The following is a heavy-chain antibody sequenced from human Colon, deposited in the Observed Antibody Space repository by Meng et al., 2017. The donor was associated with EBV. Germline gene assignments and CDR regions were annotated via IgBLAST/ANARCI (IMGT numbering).Heavy chain of an antibody. CDR3: ASSDYYRSDY. V-gene: IGHV4-34*01. CDR1: GGSFSGYY. CDR2: INHSGST. Sequence: QVQLQQWGAGLLKPSXXLSLTCAVYGGSFSGYYWSWIRQPPGKGLEWIGEINHSGSTNYNPSLKSRVTISLDKSKNQLSLKLNSVTAADTAVYYCASSDYYRSDYWGQGTLVTVSS. J-gene: IGHJ4*02. D-gene: IGHD3-22*01.